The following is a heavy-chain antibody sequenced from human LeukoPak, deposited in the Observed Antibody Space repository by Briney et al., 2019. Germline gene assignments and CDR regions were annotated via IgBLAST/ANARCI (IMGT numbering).Heavy chain of an antibody. CDR1: GFSFSDYG. CDR2: INSNGAVI. CDR3: ARDPDGDYDFDY. Sequence: GGSLSLSCAASGFSFSDYGMNWVRRAPGKGLEWLSHINSNGAVISYADSVKGRFTISRDTAKSSLYLQMNSLKIEDTAIYFCARDPDGDYDFDYWGQGTLVTVSS. D-gene: IGHD4-17*01. J-gene: IGHJ4*02. V-gene: IGHV3-48*01.